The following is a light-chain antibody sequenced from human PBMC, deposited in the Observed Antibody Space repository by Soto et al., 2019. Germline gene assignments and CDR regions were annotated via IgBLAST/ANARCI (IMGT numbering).Light chain of an antibody. CDR3: CSYAGSSTGVV. CDR2: DVS. V-gene: IGLV2-11*01. J-gene: IGLJ2*01. CDR1: SSDVGNYNY. Sequence: QSALTQPRSVSGSPGQSVTISCTGTSSDVGNYNYVSWYQQHPGKAPKLMIYDVSKRPSGVPDRLSGSKSGNTASLTISGLQAEDEVDYYCCSYAGSSTGVVFGGGTKLTVL.